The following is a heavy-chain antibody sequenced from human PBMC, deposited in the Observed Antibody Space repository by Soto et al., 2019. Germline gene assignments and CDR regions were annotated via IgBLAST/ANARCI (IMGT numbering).Heavy chain of an antibody. CDR3: ARMVGGTEDY. D-gene: IGHD1-26*01. CDR1: GDSVSSNSAA. Sequence: SQTLSLTCAISGDSVSSNSAAWNWVRQSPSRGLEWLGRTYYRSKWYNDYAVSVKGRITINPDTSRNRFSLQLKSVTPEDTAVYYCARMVGGTEDYWGPGTPVTVSS. CDR2: TYYRSKWYN. J-gene: IGHJ4*02. V-gene: IGHV6-1*01.